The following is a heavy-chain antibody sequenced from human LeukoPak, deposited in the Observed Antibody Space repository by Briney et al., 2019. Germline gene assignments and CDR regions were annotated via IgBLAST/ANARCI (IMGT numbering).Heavy chain of an antibody. V-gene: IGHV1-2*02. J-gene: IGHJ6*03. D-gene: IGHD6-13*01. Sequence: GASVKVSCKASGYVFTSYGISWVRQAPGQGLEWMGWINPNSGGTNYAQKFQGRVTMTRDTSISTAYMELSRLRSDDTAVYYCAREGIAAAGAELYYYYYYMDVWGKGTTVTVSS. CDR2: INPNSGGT. CDR1: GYVFTSYG. CDR3: AREGIAAAGAELYYYYYYMDV.